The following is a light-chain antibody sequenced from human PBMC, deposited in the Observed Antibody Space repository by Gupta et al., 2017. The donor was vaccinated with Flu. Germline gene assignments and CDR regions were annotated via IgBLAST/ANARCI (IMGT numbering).Light chain of an antibody. CDR2: GAS. J-gene: IGKJ2*01. Sequence: GTLVLTPRERATHSCGASWRVGSSYLAWYQQKPGQAPRLLIYGASNRASGMPDRFIGSGYGTDFTLTINRREPEDVAVYYCQHDVNSSYTFGQGTKVDIK. CDR1: WRVGSSY. CDR3: QHDVNSSYT. V-gene: IGKV3-20*01.